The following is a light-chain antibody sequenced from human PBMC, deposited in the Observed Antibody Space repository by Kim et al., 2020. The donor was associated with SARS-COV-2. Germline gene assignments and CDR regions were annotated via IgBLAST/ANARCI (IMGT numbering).Light chain of an antibody. Sequence: GEKVTISCSGSSSNIGQNYVSWYQTFPGTAPKLLIYDNSKRHSGIPDRFSGSKSGTSATLGITGLQTGDEADYYCGTWDSSLNGLVFGGGTQLTVL. J-gene: IGLJ2*01. V-gene: IGLV1-51*01. CDR1: SSNIGQNY. CDR3: GTWDSSLNGLV. CDR2: DNS.